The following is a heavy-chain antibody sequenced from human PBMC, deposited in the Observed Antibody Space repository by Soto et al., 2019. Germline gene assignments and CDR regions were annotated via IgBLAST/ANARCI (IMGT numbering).Heavy chain of an antibody. J-gene: IGHJ4*02. CDR1: GFIFSNYG. Sequence: GGSLRLSCAASGFIFSNYGMHWVRQAPGKGLEWVALIYYDESYENYADSVKGRFTISRDNSKSTLWLQMNSLRVEDTAVYYCAMSGGGGYDSNNDYSGGLLMGPSWGQGT. V-gene: IGHV3-33*01. D-gene: IGHD3-22*01. CDR3: AMSGGGGYDSNNDYSGGLLMGPS. CDR2: IYYDESYE.